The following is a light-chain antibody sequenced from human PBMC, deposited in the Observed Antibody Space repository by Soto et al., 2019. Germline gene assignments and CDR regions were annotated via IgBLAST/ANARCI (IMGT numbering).Light chain of an antibody. V-gene: IGKV1-39*01. J-gene: IGKJ1*01. Sequence: DVQRTQSPSSLAASVGDRVTITCRASQTLNNYLNWYQHKPGKAPKFLIFASSSLQTGVPSRFSGSASGTDFTLTIDNLQPEDFATDVGHQAYSFPWTFGQGTKVDIK. CDR1: QTLNNY. CDR2: ASS. CDR3: HQAYSFPWT.